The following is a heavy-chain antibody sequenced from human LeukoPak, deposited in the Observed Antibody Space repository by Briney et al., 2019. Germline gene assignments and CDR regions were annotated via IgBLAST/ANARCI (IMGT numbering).Heavy chain of an antibody. J-gene: IGHJ4*02. Sequence: PGGSLRLSYAASGFILRRYRISALRQAPGKGLEWVANIKQDGSEKYYVDSVKGRFTISRDNAKNSLYLQMNSLRAEDTAVYYCARDAAAAYPAYWRQRTLVVVSA. CDR1: GFILRRYR. V-gene: IGHV3-7*05. CDR3: ARDAAAAYPAY. CDR2: IKQDGSEK. D-gene: IGHD6-13*01.